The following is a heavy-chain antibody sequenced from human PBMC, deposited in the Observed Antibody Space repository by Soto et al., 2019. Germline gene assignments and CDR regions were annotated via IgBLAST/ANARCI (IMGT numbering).Heavy chain of an antibody. CDR2: IYYSGST. CDR1: GGSISSGGYY. Sequence: TLSLTCTVSGGSISSGGYYWSWIRQHPGKGLEWIGYIYYSGSTYYNPSLKSRVTISVDTSKNQFSLKLSSVTAADTAVYYCARGAAAGNFDYWGQGTLVTVSA. CDR3: ARGAAAGNFDY. D-gene: IGHD6-13*01. V-gene: IGHV4-31*03. J-gene: IGHJ4*02.